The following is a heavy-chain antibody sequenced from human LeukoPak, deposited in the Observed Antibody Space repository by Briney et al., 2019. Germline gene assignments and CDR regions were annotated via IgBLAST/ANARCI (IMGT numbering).Heavy chain of an antibody. D-gene: IGHD1-14*01. CDR3: ASEARGS. Sequence: GGSLRLSCAASGFTFSSYAMHWVRQAPDKGLEWVAVISYDGSNKYYADSVKGRFTISRDNSKNTLYLQMNSLRAEDTAVYYCASEARGSWGQGTLVTVSS. J-gene: IGHJ4*02. CDR1: GFTFSSYA. V-gene: IGHV3-30-3*01. CDR2: ISYDGSNK.